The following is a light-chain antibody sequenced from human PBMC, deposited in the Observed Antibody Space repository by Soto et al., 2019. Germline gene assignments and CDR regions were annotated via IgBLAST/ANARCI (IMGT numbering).Light chain of an antibody. Sequence: EIVLAQSPGTLSLSPGERATLSCRASQSVTNSFLAWYQQKPGQAPRLLIYGASRRATGIPDRFTGSGSGTDFTLTISRLEPEDFAVYYCQQYVSSPWAFGQGPKVEI. J-gene: IGKJ1*01. CDR2: GAS. CDR1: QSVTNSF. CDR3: QQYVSSPWA. V-gene: IGKV3-20*01.